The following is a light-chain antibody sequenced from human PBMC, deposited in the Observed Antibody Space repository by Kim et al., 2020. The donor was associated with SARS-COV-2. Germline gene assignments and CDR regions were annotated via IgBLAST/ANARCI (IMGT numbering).Light chain of an antibody. CDR1: NIGSKN. Sequence: SYELTQPLSVSVAPGQTARITCGGNNIGSKNVHWYQQKPGQAPVLVIYWDSNRPSGIPERFSGSNSGNTATLTISRAQAGDEADYYCQVWDSSTYVFGTGTKVTVL. J-gene: IGLJ1*01. CDR2: WDS. V-gene: IGLV3-9*01. CDR3: QVWDSSTYV.